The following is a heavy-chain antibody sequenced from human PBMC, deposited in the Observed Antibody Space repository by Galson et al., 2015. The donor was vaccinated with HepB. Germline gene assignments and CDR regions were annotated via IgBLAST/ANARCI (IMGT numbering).Heavy chain of an antibody. V-gene: IGHV3-23*01. Sequence: SLRLSCAASGFTFSSYAMSWVRQAPGKGLEWVSAISGSGGSTYYADSVKGRFTISRDNSKNTLYLQMNSLRAEDTAVYYCAKDMDIVVVVAAEIDYWGQGTLVTVSS. D-gene: IGHD2-15*01. CDR1: GFTFSSYA. CDR2: ISGSGGST. CDR3: AKDMDIVVVVAAEIDY. J-gene: IGHJ4*02.